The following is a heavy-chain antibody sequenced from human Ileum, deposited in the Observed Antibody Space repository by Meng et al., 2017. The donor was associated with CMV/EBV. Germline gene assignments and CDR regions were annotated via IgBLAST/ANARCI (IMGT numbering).Heavy chain of an antibody. D-gene: IGHD2-2*01. CDR3: AREKSSCTSSTCYGVDS. CDR1: DGSISSYY. CDR2: IHTSGTT. Sequence: VQLQDSGPVLVKPSETLSLTCTVSDGSISSYYWSWIRQSAGKGLEWIGRIHTSGTTNYNPSLKSRVTLSLDTSKDQFSLKLTSVTAADTAVYYCAREKSSCTSSTCYGVDSWGQGTLVTVSS. V-gene: IGHV4-4*07. J-gene: IGHJ4*02.